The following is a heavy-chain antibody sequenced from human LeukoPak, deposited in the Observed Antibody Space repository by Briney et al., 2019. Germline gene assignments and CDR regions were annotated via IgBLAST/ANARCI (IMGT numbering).Heavy chain of an antibody. Sequence: SETLSLTCTVSGGSISSSSYYWGWIRQPPGKGLGWIGSIYYSGSTYYNPSLKSRVTISVDTSKNQFSLKLSSVTAADTAVYYCARQLRYSSGCLDYWGQGTLVTVSS. CDR3: ARQLRYSSGCLDY. CDR2: IYYSGST. D-gene: IGHD6-19*01. CDR1: GGSISSSSYY. V-gene: IGHV4-39*01. J-gene: IGHJ4*02.